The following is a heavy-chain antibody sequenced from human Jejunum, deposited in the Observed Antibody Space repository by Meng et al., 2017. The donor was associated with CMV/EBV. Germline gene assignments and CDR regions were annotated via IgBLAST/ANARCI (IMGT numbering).Heavy chain of an antibody. J-gene: IGHJ1*01. CDR3: AREYAGSQIYYDEYFQH. CDR1: GYTFTTFA. V-gene: IGHV1-3*04. CDR2: INIGNGGT. D-gene: IGHD3-10*01. Sequence: QVQLVQSGAEGKKPGASVKVSCRASGYTFTTFAIHWVRQAPGQRLEWMGWINIGNGGTYYSQKFQGRLTVTRDTSASTAYMELSSLRSEDTAVYYCAREYAGSQIYYDEYFQHWGQGTLVTVSS.